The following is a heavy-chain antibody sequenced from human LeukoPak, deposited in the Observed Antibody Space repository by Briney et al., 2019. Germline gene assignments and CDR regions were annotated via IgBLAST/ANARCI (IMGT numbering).Heavy chain of an antibody. V-gene: IGHV4-39*07. CDR2: IYSSGSP. CDR1: GGSISSNSHY. J-gene: IGHJ6*03. CDR3: ARGGWLDYFYYMDI. D-gene: IGHD6-19*01. Sequence: SETLSLTCTVSGGSISSNSHYWGWIRQPPGKGLEWIGNIYSSGSPHYSPSFKSRATISVDTSKNQFSLKLRSVTAADTAVYYCARGGWLDYFYYMDIWGKGTTVTVSS.